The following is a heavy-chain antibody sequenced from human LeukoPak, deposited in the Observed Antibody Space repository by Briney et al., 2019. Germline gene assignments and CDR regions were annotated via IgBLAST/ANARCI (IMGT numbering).Heavy chain of an antibody. CDR2: INPSGGST. Sequence: GASVKVSCKASGYTFTSYYMHWLRQAPGQGLEWMGIINPSGGSTSYAQKFQGRVTMTRDTSTSTVYMELSSLRSEDTAVYYCASSVEQQLQYFQHWGQGTLVTVSS. V-gene: IGHV1-46*01. CDR1: GYTFTSYY. D-gene: IGHD6-13*01. J-gene: IGHJ1*01. CDR3: ASSVEQQLQYFQH.